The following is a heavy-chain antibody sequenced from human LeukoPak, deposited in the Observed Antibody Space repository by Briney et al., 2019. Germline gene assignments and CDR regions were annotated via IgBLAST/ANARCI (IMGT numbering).Heavy chain of an antibody. D-gene: IGHD3-10*01. CDR2: IYTSGST. V-gene: IGHV4-4*07. CDR3: AREQGPGSYHDAFDI. CDR1: GYSISSGYD. Sequence: PSETLSLTCTVSGYSISSGYDWSWIRQPAGKGLEWIGRIYTSGSTNYNPSLKSRVTMSVDTSKNQFSLKLSSVTAADTAVYYCAREQGPGSYHDAFDIWGQGTMVTVSS. J-gene: IGHJ3*02.